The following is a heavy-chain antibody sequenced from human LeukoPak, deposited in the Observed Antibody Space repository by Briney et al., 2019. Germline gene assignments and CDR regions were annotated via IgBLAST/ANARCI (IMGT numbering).Heavy chain of an antibody. CDR2: ISSSSTYI. CDR3: ARGDYSDGFDI. CDR1: GFTFTSYS. D-gene: IGHD2-21*01. J-gene: IGHJ3*02. V-gene: IGHV3-21*01. Sequence: GGSLRLSCAASGFTFTSYSMNWVRQAPGKGLVWVSSISSSSTYIYYSDSVKGRFTISRDNAKNSLYLHMNSLRAEDTAVYYCARGDYSDGFDIWGQGTMITVSS.